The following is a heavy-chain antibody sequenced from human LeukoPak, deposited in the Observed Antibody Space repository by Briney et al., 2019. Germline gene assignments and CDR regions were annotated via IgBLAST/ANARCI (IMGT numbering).Heavy chain of an antibody. CDR2: INPNSGGT. J-gene: IGHJ3*02. V-gene: IGHV1-2*02. CDR1: GYTFTGYY. D-gene: IGHD3-22*01. CDR3: ARSLRAMIVVPYAFDI. Sequence: GASVKVSCKASGYTFTGYYTHWVRQAPGQGLEWMGWINPNSGGTNYAQKFQGRVTMTRDKSISTAYLQWSSLKASDTAMYYCARSLRAMIVVPYAFDIWGQGTMVTVSS.